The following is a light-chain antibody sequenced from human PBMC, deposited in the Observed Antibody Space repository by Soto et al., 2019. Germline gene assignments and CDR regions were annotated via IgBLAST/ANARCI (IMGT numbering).Light chain of an antibody. V-gene: IGKV3-20*01. J-gene: IGKJ2*01. Sequence: EIVLTQSPGTRSLSPGERATLSCRASQSVSSSYLDWYPQKPGQATRLLIYGASSRATGIPDRFSGSGSGTDFTLTISRLEPEDVAVYYCQQYGSSPYTFGQGTKLEIK. CDR2: GAS. CDR1: QSVSSSY. CDR3: QQYGSSPYT.